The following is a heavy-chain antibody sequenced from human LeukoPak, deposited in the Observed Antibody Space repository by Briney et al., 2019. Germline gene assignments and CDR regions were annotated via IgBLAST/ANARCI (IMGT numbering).Heavy chain of an antibody. CDR3: ARGVSSSWALY. CDR2: MNPNSGNT. D-gene: IGHD6-13*01. J-gene: IGHJ4*02. CDR1: GYTFTSYD. V-gene: IGHV1-8*01. Sequence: GASVKVSCKASGYTFTSYDINWVRQATGQGLEWMGWMNPNSGNTGYAQKFQGRVTMTRDTSISTAYMELSRLRSDDTAVYYCARGVSSSWALYWGQGTLVTVSS.